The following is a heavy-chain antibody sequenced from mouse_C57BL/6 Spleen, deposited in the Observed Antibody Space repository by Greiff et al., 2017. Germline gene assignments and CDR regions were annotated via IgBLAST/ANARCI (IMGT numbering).Heavy chain of an antibody. Sequence: QVQLQQPGAELVKPGASVKMSCKASGYTFTSYWITWVKQRPGQGLEWIGDIYPGSGSTNYNEKFKSKATLTVDTSSSTAYMQLSSLTSEDSAVYYCARSPEYYGSSYPFAYWGQGTLVTVSA. J-gene: IGHJ3*01. CDR3: ARSPEYYGSSYPFAY. CDR2: IYPGSGST. D-gene: IGHD1-1*01. V-gene: IGHV1-55*01. CDR1: GYTFTSYW.